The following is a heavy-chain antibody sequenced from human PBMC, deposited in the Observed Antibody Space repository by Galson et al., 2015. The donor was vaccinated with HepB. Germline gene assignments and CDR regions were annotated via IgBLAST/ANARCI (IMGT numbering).Heavy chain of an antibody. Sequence: SLRLSCAASGSTLRDYAMHWVRQPPGKSLEWVAGIYWNSNRIDYADSVKGRFSISRDNAKNLVYLQMNSLRSEDTAFYYCTKDTSPGGADTWGQGTLVTVSP. D-gene: IGHD3-10*01. CDR1: GSTLRDYA. J-gene: IGHJ5*02. V-gene: IGHV3-9*01. CDR3: TKDTSPGGADT. CDR2: IYWNSNRI.